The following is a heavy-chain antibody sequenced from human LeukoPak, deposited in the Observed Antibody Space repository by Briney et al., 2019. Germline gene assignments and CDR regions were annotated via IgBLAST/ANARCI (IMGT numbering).Heavy chain of an antibody. Sequence: PGGSLRLSCAASGFTFRSTVMTWVRQAPGQGLEWVSTISPDGKYIYYADSLRGRFTMSRDNSKNTLYLQMNSLRVEDTAIYYCVKRLVESIVSDHWGQGTLVTVSS. J-gene: IGHJ5*02. CDR3: VKRLVESIVSDH. CDR1: GFTFRSTV. D-gene: IGHD2-15*01. CDR2: ISPDGKYI. V-gene: IGHV3-23*01.